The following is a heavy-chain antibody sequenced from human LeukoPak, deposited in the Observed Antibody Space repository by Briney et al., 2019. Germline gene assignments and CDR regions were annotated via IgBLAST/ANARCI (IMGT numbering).Heavy chain of an antibody. CDR3: ARAAYDYGDYGNWYFDL. D-gene: IGHD4-17*01. J-gene: IGHJ2*01. Sequence: GGSLRLSCAASGFTFSSYDMHWVRQATGKGLEWVSAIGTAGDTYYPGSVKGRFTISRENAKNSLYLQMISLRAGETAVYYCARAAYDYGDYGNWYFDLWGRGTLVTVSS. CDR2: IGTAGDT. CDR1: GFTFSSYD. V-gene: IGHV3-13*04.